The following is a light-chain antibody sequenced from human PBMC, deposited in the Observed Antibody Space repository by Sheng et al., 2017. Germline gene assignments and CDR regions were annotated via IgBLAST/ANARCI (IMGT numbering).Light chain of an antibody. CDR2: DVN. V-gene: IGLV2-14*03. Sequence: QSALTQPASVSGSPGQSITISCTGTSSDVGRYDYVSWYQQHPGKVPKLMIYDVNNRPSGVSNRFSGSKSGNTASLTISGLQAEDEADYYCSSYTSSSTLGVFGGGTKLTVL. CDR3: SSYTSSSTLGV. J-gene: IGLJ3*02. CDR1: SSDVGRYDY.